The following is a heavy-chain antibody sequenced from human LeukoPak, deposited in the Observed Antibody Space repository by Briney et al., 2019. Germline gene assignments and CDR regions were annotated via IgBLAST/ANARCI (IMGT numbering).Heavy chain of an antibody. CDR1: GYSISSGYY. CDR3: ARVDTAMVDEGWDYYYYYVDV. Sequence: PSETLSLTCTVSGYSISSGYYWGWIRQPPGKGLDWIGSIYHSGSTYYNPSLKSRVTISVDTSKNQFSLKLSSVTAADTAVYYCARVDTAMVDEGWDYYYYYVDVWGQGTTVTVSS. J-gene: IGHJ6*03. D-gene: IGHD5-18*01. CDR2: IYHSGST. V-gene: IGHV4-38-2*02.